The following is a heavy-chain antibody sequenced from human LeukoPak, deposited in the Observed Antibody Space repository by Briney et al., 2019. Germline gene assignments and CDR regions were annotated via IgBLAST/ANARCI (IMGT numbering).Heavy chain of an antibody. D-gene: IGHD3-16*01. V-gene: IGHV3-21*01. Sequence: KAGGSLRLSCAASGFTFSSYSMNWVRQAPGKGLEWVSSISSSSSYIYYADSVKGRFTISRDNSKNTLYLQMNSLRPDDTAVYYCAKDLGQVALNGGDYWGQGTLVTVSS. J-gene: IGHJ4*02. CDR2: ISSSSSYI. CDR3: AKDLGQVALNGGDY. CDR1: GFTFSSYS.